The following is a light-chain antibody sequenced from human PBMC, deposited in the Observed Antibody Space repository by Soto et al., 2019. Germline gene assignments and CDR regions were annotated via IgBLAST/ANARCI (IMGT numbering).Light chain of an antibody. J-gene: IGKJ4*01. V-gene: IGKV3D-15*01. Sequence: ETLMTHSPATLSVSPGAGATLCCRASQTISNSLAWYQQKPGQAPRLLIYGASSRATGIPDRFSGSGSGTDFTLTINSLEPEDSAVYYCQQRSTWPRTFGGGTKVDIK. CDR1: QTISNS. CDR3: QQRSTWPRT. CDR2: GAS.